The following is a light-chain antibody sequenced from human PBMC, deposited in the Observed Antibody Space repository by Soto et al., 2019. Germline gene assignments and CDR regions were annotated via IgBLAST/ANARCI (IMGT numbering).Light chain of an antibody. J-gene: IGKJ1*01. CDR2: KAS. V-gene: IGKV1-5*03. CDR1: QTISSW. CDR3: QHYNSYSEE. Sequence: DIEISHSPSTLSGSLGDIFTITFRASQTISSWLAWYQQKPGKAPKLLIYKASTLKSGVPSRFSGSGSGTEFTLTISSLQPDDFATYYCQHYNSYSEEFGQGTKV.